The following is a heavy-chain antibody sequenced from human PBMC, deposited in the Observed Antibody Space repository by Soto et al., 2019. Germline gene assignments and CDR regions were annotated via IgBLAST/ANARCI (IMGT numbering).Heavy chain of an antibody. V-gene: IGHV1-69*01. J-gene: IGHJ3*02. Sequence: QVQLVQSGAEVKKPGSSVKVSCKASGGTFSSYAISWVRQAPGQGLEWMGGISPMFDTGNRAQKFQGRVTITADESTSTAYMELSSLRSEDTAVYYCARLRRETFSTDAFDIWGQGTLVTVSS. CDR1: GGTFSSYA. CDR3: ARLRRETFSTDAFDI. CDR2: ISPMFDTG.